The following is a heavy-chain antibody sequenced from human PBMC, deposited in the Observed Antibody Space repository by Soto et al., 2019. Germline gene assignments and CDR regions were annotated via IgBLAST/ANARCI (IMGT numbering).Heavy chain of an antibody. Sequence: ASLKDSCKASGYTFTGYYVHWVRQAPGQGLEWMGWINPNSGDTYLAQRFQGRVTMNRDTSIGTAYMELRGLTSDDTAEYYCAKGGAIVAAGTRVYLYNAMDVWGQGTTVTVSS. D-gene: IGHD1-26*01. CDR3: AKGGAIVAAGTRVYLYNAMDV. CDR1: GYTFTGYY. CDR2: INPNSGDT. V-gene: IGHV1-2*02. J-gene: IGHJ6*02.